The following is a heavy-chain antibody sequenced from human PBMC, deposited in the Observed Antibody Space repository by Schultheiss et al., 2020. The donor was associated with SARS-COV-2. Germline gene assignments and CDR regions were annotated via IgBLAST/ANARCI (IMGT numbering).Heavy chain of an antibody. D-gene: IGHD6-19*01. CDR3: AREGYSSGWYDEYYYYGMDV. CDR2: IWYDGSNK. J-gene: IGHJ6*02. Sequence: GESLKISCAASGFTFSSYGMHWVRQAPGKGLEWVAVIWYDGSNKYYADSVKGRFTISRDNSKNTLYLQMNSLRAEDTAVYYCAREGYSSGWYDEYYYYGMDVWGQGTTVTVSS. V-gene: IGHV3-33*01. CDR1: GFTFSSYG.